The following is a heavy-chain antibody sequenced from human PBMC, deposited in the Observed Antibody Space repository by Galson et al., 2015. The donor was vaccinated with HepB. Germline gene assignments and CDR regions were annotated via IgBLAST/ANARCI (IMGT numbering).Heavy chain of an antibody. D-gene: IGHD3-22*01. V-gene: IGHV3-9*01. CDR1: GFTFDDYA. CDR3: AKDFYYDSSGIDY. J-gene: IGHJ4*02. Sequence: SLRLSCAASGFTFDDYAMHWVRQAPGKGLEWVSGISWNSGSIGYADSAKGRFTISRDNAKNSLYLQMNSLRAEDTALYYCAKDFYYDSSGIDYWGQGTLVTVSS. CDR2: ISWNSGSI.